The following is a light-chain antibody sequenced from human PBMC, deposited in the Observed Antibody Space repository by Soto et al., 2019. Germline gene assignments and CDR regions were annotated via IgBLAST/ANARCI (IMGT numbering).Light chain of an antibody. CDR2: DAS. CDR3: HTYNSYSLHT. CDR1: QSVSRR. V-gene: IGKV1-5*02. Sequence: DIQMTQSPSTLSASVGDRITIICRASQSVSRRLAWFQQKPGKAPKLLIYDASSLESAVPSRFSGRGSGTEFTLTISSLQPDDCATYYCHTYNSYSLHTFGQGTKVDIK. J-gene: IGKJ2*01.